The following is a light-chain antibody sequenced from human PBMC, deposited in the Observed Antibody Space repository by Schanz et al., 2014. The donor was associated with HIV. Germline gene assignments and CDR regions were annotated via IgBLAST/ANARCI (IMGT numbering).Light chain of an antibody. CDR3: QQFNSYPLT. Sequence: DIQMTQSPSSLSASVGDRVTITCRASQGISSHLAWYQQKSGQAPRLLIYSASSLQTGVPSRFSGSGSGTEFTLTITSLQPEDFATYYCQQFNSYPLTFGQGTKVAIK. CDR1: QGISSH. J-gene: IGKJ1*01. CDR2: SAS. V-gene: IGKV1-9*01.